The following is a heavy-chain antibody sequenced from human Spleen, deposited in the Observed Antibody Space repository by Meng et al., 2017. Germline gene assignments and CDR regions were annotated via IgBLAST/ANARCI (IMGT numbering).Heavy chain of an antibody. Sequence: VQLEQSGAAVKKPGASGKVSCKASGYTFIAYYMHWVRQAPGQRPEWMGWIIPKSGVTKYAQKFQGRVTLTRDTSISTAYMELSRLTSDDTAVYYCARDLDDGWDPWGQGTLVTVSS. CDR2: IIPKSGVT. D-gene: IGHD6-19*01. CDR1: GYTFIAYY. V-gene: IGHV1-2*02. J-gene: IGHJ5*02. CDR3: ARDLDDGWDP.